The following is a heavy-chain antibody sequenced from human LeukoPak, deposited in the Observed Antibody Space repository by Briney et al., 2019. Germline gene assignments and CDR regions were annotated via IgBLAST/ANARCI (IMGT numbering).Heavy chain of an antibody. V-gene: IGHV4-30-4*08. D-gene: IGHD6-19*01. Sequence: SETLSLTCTVSGGSISSGDYYWSWIRQPPGKGLEWIGYIYYSGSTYYNPSLKSRVTISVDTSKNQFSLKLSSVTAADTAVYYCARRAAVVAPLYYFDNWGQGTLVTVSS. CDR1: GGSISSGDYY. CDR3: ARRAAVVAPLYYFDN. J-gene: IGHJ4*02. CDR2: IYYSGST.